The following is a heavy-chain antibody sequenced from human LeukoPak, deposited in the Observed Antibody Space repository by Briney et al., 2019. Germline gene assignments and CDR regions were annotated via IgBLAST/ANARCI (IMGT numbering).Heavy chain of an antibody. CDR1: GFAFSSYW. V-gene: IGHV3-74*01. CDR3: ARDESDYYDSSGLNFDY. Sequence: PGGSLRLSCAASGFAFSSYWMHWVRQAPGKGLVWVSRINSDGSSTSYADSVKGRFTISRDNAKNTLYLQMNSLRAEDTAVYYCARDESDYYDSSGLNFDYWGQGTLVTVSS. D-gene: IGHD3-22*01. J-gene: IGHJ4*02. CDR2: INSDGSST.